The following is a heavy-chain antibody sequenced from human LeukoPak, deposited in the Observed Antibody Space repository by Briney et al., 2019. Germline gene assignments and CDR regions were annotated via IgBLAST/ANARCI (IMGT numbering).Heavy chain of an antibody. CDR2: IYSGGST. CDR3: AAPITVIPY. Sequence: GGSLRLSCAASGFTVSGNYMTWVRQVSGKGLEWVSVIYSGGSTYYTDSVQGRFSISRDNSQNTLYLQMNSLRAEDTAVYYCAAPITVIPYWGQGTLVTVSS. J-gene: IGHJ4*02. V-gene: IGHV3-66*01. CDR1: GFTVSGNY. D-gene: IGHD4-17*01.